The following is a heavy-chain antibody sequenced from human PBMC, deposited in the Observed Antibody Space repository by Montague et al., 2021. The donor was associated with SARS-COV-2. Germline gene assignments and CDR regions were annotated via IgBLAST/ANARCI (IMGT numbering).Heavy chain of an antibody. CDR2: IYYSGST. J-gene: IGHJ4*02. V-gene: IGHV4-61*01. D-gene: IGHD2-15*01. CDR1: GGYISSGSYY. CDR3: ASPGGYCTGGSWYDVY. Sequence: SETLSLTCTVSGGYISSGSYYWSWIRQPAGRGLEWIGYIYYSGSTYYNPSLKSRVTISIDTPKNQFSLELSSVTAADMAVYYCASPGGYCTGGSWYDVYWGQGTLVTVSS.